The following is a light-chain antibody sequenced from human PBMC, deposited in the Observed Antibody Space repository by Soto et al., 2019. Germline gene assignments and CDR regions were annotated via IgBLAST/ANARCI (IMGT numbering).Light chain of an antibody. Sequence: EIVLTQSPGTLSLSPGERATLSCRASQSVSNNYLAWYQQKPCQAPRLPIYGASNRATGIPDRFSGSGSGTDFTLTISRLEPEEFAVYYCQQYGSSGTFGQGTKVDIK. CDR2: GAS. CDR3: QQYGSSGT. V-gene: IGKV3-20*01. J-gene: IGKJ1*01. CDR1: QSVSNNY.